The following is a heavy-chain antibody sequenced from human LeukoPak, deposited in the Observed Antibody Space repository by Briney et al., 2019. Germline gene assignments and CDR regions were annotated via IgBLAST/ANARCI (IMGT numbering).Heavy chain of an antibody. CDR2: IIPIFGTA. V-gene: IGHV1-69*05. Sequence: GASVKVSCKASGYTFTGYYMHWVRQAPGQGLEWMGRIIPIFGTANYAQKFQGRVTITTDESTSTAYMELSSLRSEDTAVYYCARARGYSSSSGLLYYYYYMDVWGKGTTVTISS. J-gene: IGHJ6*03. CDR3: ARARGYSSSSGLLYYYYYMDV. CDR1: GYTFTGYY. D-gene: IGHD6-6*01.